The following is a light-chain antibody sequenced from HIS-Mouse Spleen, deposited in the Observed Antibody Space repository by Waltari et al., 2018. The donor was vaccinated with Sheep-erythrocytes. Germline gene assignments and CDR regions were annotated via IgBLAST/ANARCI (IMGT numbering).Light chain of an antibody. CDR2: AAS. CDR1: QSISSY. V-gene: IGKV1-39*01. Sequence: DIQMTQSPSSVSASVGDRVTITCRASQSISSYLNWYQQKPGKAPKLLIYAASSLQSWVPSRFSGSGSGTDFTLTISSLQPEDFATYYCQQSYSTPQFTFGPGTKVDIK. J-gene: IGKJ3*01. CDR3: QQSYSTPQFT.